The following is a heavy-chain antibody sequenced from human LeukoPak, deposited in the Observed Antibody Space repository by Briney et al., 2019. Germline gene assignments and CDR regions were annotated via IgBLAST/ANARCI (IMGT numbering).Heavy chain of an antibody. Sequence: PGGSLRLSCAASGFTFDDYAMHWVRQVPGKGLEWVSGISWNSGIIGYADSVRGRFTISRDNAKNSLYLQMNSLRPEDTALYYCGKDERWFGESATTVLDYWGQGTLVTVSS. CDR3: GKDERWFGESATTVLDY. J-gene: IGHJ4*02. V-gene: IGHV3-9*01. CDR2: ISWNSGII. CDR1: GFTFDDYA. D-gene: IGHD3-10*01.